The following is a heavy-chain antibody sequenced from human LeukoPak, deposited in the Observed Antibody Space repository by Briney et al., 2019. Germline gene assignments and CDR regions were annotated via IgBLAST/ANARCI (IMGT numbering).Heavy chain of an antibody. D-gene: IGHD3-16*02. V-gene: IGHV3-74*01. Sequence: GGSLRLSCAASGFTFSSYWMHWVRQAPGKGLVWVSRINSDGSSTSYADSVKGRFTISGDNAKNTLYLQMNSLRAEDTAVYYCAREFSDYVWGSYRPPNYWGQGTLVTVSS. J-gene: IGHJ4*02. CDR2: INSDGSST. CDR3: AREFSDYVWGSYRPPNY. CDR1: GFTFSSYW.